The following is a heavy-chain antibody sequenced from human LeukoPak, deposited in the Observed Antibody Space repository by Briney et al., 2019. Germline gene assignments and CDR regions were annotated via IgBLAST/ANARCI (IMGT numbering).Heavy chain of an antibody. V-gene: IGHV3-30*02. CDR3: AKIGYSGSGVGYYMDV. D-gene: IGHD3-10*01. Sequence: GGSLRLSCAASGFTFSSYGMHWVRQAPGKGLEWVAFIRYDGSNKYYADSVKGRFAISRDNSKNTLYLQMNSLRAEDTAVYYCAKIGYSGSGVGYYMDVWGKGTTVTISS. J-gene: IGHJ6*03. CDR1: GFTFSSYG. CDR2: IRYDGSNK.